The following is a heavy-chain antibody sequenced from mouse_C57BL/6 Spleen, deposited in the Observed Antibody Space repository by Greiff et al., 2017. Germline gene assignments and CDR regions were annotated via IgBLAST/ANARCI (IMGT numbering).Heavy chain of an antibody. Sequence: QVQLQQPGAELVMPGASVKLSCKASGYTFTSYWMHWVKQRPGQGLEWIGEIDPSDSYTNYNQKFKGKSTLTVDKSSRTAYMQLSSLTAEDSAVYNGARFPPGAMDYWGQGASGTVSS. J-gene: IGHJ4*01. CDR1: GYTFTSYW. V-gene: IGHV1-69*01. CDR2: IDPSDSYT. CDR3: ARFPPGAMDY.